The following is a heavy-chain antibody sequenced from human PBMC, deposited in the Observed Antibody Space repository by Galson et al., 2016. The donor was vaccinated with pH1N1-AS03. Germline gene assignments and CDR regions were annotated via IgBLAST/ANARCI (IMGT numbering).Heavy chain of an antibody. CDR1: GYTSTNYS. CDR2: SGTYT. CDR3: ARSGSGSFYEGDF. Sequence: SVKVTCKATGYTSTNYSITWARHAPEQRLEHRGWSGTYTIYAQKLQGRVTMTTDTSTSTAYMELRSLRSDDTAVYYCARSGSGSFYEGDFWGQGALVYVSS. D-gene: IGHD3-10*01. V-gene: IGHV1-18*01. J-gene: IGHJ4*02.